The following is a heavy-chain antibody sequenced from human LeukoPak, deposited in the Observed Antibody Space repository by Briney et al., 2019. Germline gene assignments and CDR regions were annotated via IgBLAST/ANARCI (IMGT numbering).Heavy chain of an antibody. CDR2: IKQDGSEK. Sequence: GGSLRLSCAASGLTFSSYWMSWVRQAPGKGLEWVANIKQDGSEKYYVDSVKGRFTISRDNAKNSLYLQMNSLRAEDTAVYYCARSPYGYNLDYWGQGTLVTVSS. V-gene: IGHV3-7*01. D-gene: IGHD5-18*01. CDR1: GLTFSSYW. J-gene: IGHJ4*02. CDR3: ARSPYGYNLDY.